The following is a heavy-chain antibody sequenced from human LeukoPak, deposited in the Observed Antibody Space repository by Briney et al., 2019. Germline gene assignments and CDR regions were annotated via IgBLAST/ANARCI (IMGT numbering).Heavy chain of an antibody. D-gene: IGHD2-2*01. CDR1: GYLFRNYW. J-gene: IGHJ4*02. Sequence: GESLKIYCRASGYLFRNYWVGLVRQMPGKGMEYMGIIFPGDANIRYNPSFQGQATMSVDRSTNTAYLQWSSLKASDSAMYYCARDHYCYSTSCYFDYWGQGTLVTVSS. CDR2: IFPGDANI. CDR3: ARDHYCYSTSCYFDY. V-gene: IGHV5-51*01.